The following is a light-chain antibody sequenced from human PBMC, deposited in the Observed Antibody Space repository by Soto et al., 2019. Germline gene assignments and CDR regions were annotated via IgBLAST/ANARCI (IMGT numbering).Light chain of an antibody. Sequence: IVLTQSPATLSLSPGKRATLSCRASQNISNYLIWYQQKPGQAPRLLIYGTSSRATGIPDRFSGSGSGTDFTLTISRLEPEDFAVYYCQQYTTSSWTFGQGTKVDIK. CDR3: QQYTTSSWT. CDR2: GTS. J-gene: IGKJ1*01. CDR1: QNISNY. V-gene: IGKV3-20*01.